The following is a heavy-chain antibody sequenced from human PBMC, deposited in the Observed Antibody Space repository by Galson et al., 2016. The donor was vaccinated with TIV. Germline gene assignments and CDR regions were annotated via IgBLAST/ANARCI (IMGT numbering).Heavy chain of an antibody. Sequence: SVKVSCKASGYPFSGYWISWVRQAPGQGLEWMGWIIPIFGIANYAQKFQGRVTITADESTRTAYMELSSLRFDDTAVYYCARGGSTVTRPFDYWGQGTLVTVSS. D-gene: IGHD4-17*01. CDR1: GYPFSGYW. CDR3: ARGGSTVTRPFDY. V-gene: IGHV1-69*13. J-gene: IGHJ4*02. CDR2: IIPIFGIA.